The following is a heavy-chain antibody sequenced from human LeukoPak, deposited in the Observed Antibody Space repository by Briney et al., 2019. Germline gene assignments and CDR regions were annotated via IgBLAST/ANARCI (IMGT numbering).Heavy chain of an antibody. CDR3: ARDGVYYSSTSCHNWFDP. V-gene: IGHV1-18*04. J-gene: IGHJ5*02. CDR1: GYTFTSYG. CDR2: ISAYNGNT. D-gene: IGHD2-2*01. Sequence: ASVKVSCKASGYTFTSYGISWVRQAPGQGLEWMGWISAYNGNTNYAQKLQGRVTMTTDTSTSTAYMELRSLRSDDTAVYYCARDGVYYSSTSCHNWFDPWGQGTLVTVSS.